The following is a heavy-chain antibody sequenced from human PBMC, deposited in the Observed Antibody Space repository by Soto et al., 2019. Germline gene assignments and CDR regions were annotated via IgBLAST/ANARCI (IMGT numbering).Heavy chain of an antibody. D-gene: IGHD2-21*02. J-gene: IGHJ6*02. CDR2: IIPIFGTA. CDR1: GGTFSSYA. Sequence: SVKVSCKASGGTFSSYAISWVRQAPGQGLEWMGGIIPIFGTANYAQKFQGRVTITADESTSTAYMELSSLRSEDTAVYYCARGGNSDMSYYYYGMDVWGQGTTVTVSS. V-gene: IGHV1-69*13. CDR3: ARGGNSDMSYYYYGMDV.